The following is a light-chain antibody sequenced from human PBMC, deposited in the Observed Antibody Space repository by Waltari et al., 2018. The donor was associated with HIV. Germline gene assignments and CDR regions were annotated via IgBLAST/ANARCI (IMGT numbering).Light chain of an antibody. CDR1: QSVSSN. CDR3: QQYNNWWT. J-gene: IGKJ1*01. Sequence: EIVMTQSPATLSVSPGDRATLSCRASQSVSSNLAWYQQKPGQAPRLLIYDASTRATGIPARFSGSGSGTEFSLTISSLQSEDFALYYCQQYNNWWTFGQGTKVEIK. CDR2: DAS. V-gene: IGKV3-15*01.